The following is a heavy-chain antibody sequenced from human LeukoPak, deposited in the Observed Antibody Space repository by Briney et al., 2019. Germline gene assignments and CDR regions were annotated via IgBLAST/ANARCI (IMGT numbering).Heavy chain of an antibody. D-gene: IGHD2-15*01. CDR2: INHSGST. CDR1: GGSFSGYY. Sequence: YPSETLSLTCAVYGGSFSGYYWSWIRQPPGKGLEWIGEINHSGSTNYNPSLKSRVTISVDTSKNQFSLKLSSVTAADTAVYYCARGPWLRKKVGDCSGGSCYGGSWFDPWGQGTLVTVSS. V-gene: IGHV4-34*01. CDR3: ARGPWLRKKVGDCSGGSCYGGSWFDP. J-gene: IGHJ5*02.